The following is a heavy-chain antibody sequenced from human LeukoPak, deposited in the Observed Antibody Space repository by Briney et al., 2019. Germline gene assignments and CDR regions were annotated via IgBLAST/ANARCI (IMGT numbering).Heavy chain of an antibody. CDR2: IIPILGIA. CDR3: ARDSRWLQLHDDAFDI. CDR1: GGTFSSYT. V-gene: IGHV1-69*04. D-gene: IGHD5-24*01. J-gene: IGHJ3*02. Sequence: GSSVKVSCKASGGTFSSYTISWVRQAPGQGLEWMGRIIPILGIANYAQKFQGRVTITADKSTSTAYMELSSLRSEETAVYYCARDSRWLQLHDDAFDIWGQGTMVTVSS.